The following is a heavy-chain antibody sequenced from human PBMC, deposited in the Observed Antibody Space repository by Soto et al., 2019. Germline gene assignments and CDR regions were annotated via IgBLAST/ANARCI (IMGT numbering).Heavy chain of an antibody. CDR3: ARDEGYNILTSYYIPNLLTY. V-gene: IGHV4-4*02. Sequence: QVQLQESGPGLVKPSGTLSLICAVSSGSINSSNWWSWVRQPPGKGLEWIGEIYPGGSTNYNPSLKSRVTLSVDKSKNQFSLKLSSVTAADTAVYFCARDEGYNILTSYYIPNLLTYLGQGTLVTVSS. CDR1: SGSINSSNW. J-gene: IGHJ4*02. CDR2: IYPGGST. D-gene: IGHD3-9*01.